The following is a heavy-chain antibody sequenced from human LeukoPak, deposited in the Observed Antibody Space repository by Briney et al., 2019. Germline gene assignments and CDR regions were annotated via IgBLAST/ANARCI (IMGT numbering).Heavy chain of an antibody. J-gene: IGHJ4*02. V-gene: IGHV1-18*01. Sequence: ASVKVSCKASGYTFTSYAISWVRQAPGQGLEWMGWISANNANTKLEQKFQGRLTMAIDTSTGIVHMELRDLISGDTAVYYCGRNGVVAENRLYVDYWGQGTLVTVSS. D-gene: IGHD2-8*01. CDR1: GYTFTSYA. CDR3: GRNGVVAENRLYVDY. CDR2: ISANNANT.